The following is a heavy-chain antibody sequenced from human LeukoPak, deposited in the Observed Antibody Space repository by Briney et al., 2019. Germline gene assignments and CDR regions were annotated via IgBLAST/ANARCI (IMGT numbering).Heavy chain of an antibody. CDR3: AKAPGGYDSSGKNWFDP. V-gene: IGHV3-9*01. CDR1: GFTFDDYA. J-gene: IGHJ5*02. Sequence: GRSLRLSCAASGFTFDDYAMHWVRQAPGKGLEGVSGISWNSGSIGYADSVKGRFTVSRDNAKNSLYLQMNSLRAEDTALYYCAKAPGGYDSSGKNWFDPWGQGTLVTVSS. CDR2: ISWNSGSI. D-gene: IGHD3-22*01.